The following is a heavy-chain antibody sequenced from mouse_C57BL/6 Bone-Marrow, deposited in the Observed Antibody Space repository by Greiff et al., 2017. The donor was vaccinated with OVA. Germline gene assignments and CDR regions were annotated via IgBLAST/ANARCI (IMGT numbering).Heavy chain of an antibody. CDR1: GYSITSGYY. J-gene: IGHJ2*01. CDR2: ISYDGSN. Sequence: EVKLQESGPGLVKPSQSLSLTCSVTGYSITSGYYWNWIRQFPGNKLEWMGYISYDGSNNYNPSLKNRISITRDTSKNQFFLKLNSVTTEDTATYYCAREDLANLYYFDYWGQGTTLTVSS. V-gene: IGHV3-6*01. CDR3: AREDLANLYYFDY. D-gene: IGHD4-1*01.